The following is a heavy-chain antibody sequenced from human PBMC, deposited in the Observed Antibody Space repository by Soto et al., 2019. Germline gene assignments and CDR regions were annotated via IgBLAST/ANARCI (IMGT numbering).Heavy chain of an antibody. J-gene: IGHJ4*02. CDR1: GSAVNTNY. V-gene: IGHV3-66*01. CDR3: ARAPTGSRQKALDY. CDR2: IYSGGGT. Sequence: GGSLRLSCVASGSAVNTNYMYWVRQTPGKGLEWVAVIYSGGGTSYADSVKGRFTISRDDSKNTVYFQMSSLRVDDSAVYYCARAPTGSRQKALDYWGQGTLVTVSS. D-gene: IGHD6-6*01.